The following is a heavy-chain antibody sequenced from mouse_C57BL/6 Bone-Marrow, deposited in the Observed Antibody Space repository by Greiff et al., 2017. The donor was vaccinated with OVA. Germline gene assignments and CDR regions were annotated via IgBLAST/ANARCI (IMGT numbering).Heavy chain of an antibody. J-gene: IGHJ3*01. D-gene: IGHD1-1*01. Sequence: VQLQQSGAELARPGASVKLSCKASGYTFTSYGISWVKQRTGQGLEWIGEIYPRSGNTYYNEKFKGKATLTADKSSSTAYMELCSLTSEDSAVYFCARGGRIYYYGSRSWFAYWGQGTLVTVSA. CDR3: ARGGRIYYYGSRSWFAY. V-gene: IGHV1-81*01. CDR2: IYPRSGNT. CDR1: GYTFTSYG.